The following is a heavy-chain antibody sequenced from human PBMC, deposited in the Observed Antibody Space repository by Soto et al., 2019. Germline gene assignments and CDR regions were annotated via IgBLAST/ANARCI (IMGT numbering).Heavy chain of an antibody. CDR2: VYHTGRT. D-gene: IGHD3-3*01. Sequence: PSETLSLTCTVSGGSFKSGSYSWSWIRQPPGKGLEWIGYVYHTGRTSHNPSLKSRVSISMDTSKNQFSLNLDSVTAADTAVYFCARDFAYFDSWGQGTLVTVSS. V-gene: IGHV4-61*01. CDR3: ARDFAYFDS. CDR1: GGSFKSGSYS. J-gene: IGHJ4*02.